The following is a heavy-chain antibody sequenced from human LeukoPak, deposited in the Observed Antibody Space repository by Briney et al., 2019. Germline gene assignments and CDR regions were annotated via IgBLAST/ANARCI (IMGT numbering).Heavy chain of an antibody. J-gene: IGHJ4*02. D-gene: IGHD1-1*01. V-gene: IGHV3-23*01. CDR2: ISGSGGST. Sequence: GGSLRLSCAASGFTFSSYAMSWVRQAPGKGLEWVSAISGSGGSTYYADSVKGRFTISRDNSKNPLYLQMNSLRAEDTAVYYCASNWNDIFDYFDYWGQGTLVTVSS. CDR1: GFTFSSYA. CDR3: ASNWNDIFDYFDY.